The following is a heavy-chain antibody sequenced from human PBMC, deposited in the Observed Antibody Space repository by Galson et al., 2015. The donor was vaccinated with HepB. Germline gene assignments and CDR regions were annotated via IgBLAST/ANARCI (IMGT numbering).Heavy chain of an antibody. CDR1: GYTFTGYY. V-gene: IGHV1-2*02. Sequence: SVKVSCKASGYTFTGYYMHWVRQAPGQGLEWMGWINPNSGGTNYAQKFQGRVTMTRDTSISTAYMELSRLRSDDTAVYYCAGSSQYYYDSSGYYLDYWGQGTLVTVSS. CDR2: INPNSGGT. D-gene: IGHD3-22*01. CDR3: AGSSQYYYDSSGYYLDY. J-gene: IGHJ4*02.